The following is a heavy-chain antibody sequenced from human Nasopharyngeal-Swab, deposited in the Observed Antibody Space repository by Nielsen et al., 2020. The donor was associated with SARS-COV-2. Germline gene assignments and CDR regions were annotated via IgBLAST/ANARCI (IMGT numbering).Heavy chain of an antibody. CDR1: GFTFSSYA. V-gene: IGHV3-30-3*01. Sequence: LSLTCAASGFTFSSYAMHWVRQAPGKGLEWVAVISYDGSNKYYADSVKGRFTISRDNSKNTLYLQMNSLRAEDTAVYYCARGRYSYVRGWFDPWGQGTLVTVSS. CDR2: ISYDGSNK. J-gene: IGHJ5*02. D-gene: IGHD5-18*01. CDR3: ARGRYSYVRGWFDP.